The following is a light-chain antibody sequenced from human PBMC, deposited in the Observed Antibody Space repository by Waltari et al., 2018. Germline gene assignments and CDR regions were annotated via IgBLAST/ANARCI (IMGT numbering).Light chain of an antibody. V-gene: IGKV3-11*01. J-gene: IGKJ1*01. CDR1: QSISSD. Sequence: EILLTQSPATLSLSPGERATLPCRASQSISSDLAWYQQKPGQAPRLLIYDASNRATGIPARFSGSGSGTDFTLTIGSLEPDDLAVYYCQQRSDWPRTFGQGTKVEIK. CDR3: QQRSDWPRT. CDR2: DAS.